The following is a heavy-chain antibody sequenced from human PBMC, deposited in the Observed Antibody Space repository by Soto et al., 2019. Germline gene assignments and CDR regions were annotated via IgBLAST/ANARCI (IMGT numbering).Heavy chain of an antibody. V-gene: IGHV3-53*01. Sequence: EVQLVESGGGLIQPGGSLRLSCAASGFTVSSNYMSWVRQAPGKGLEWVSVIYSGGSTYYADSVKGRFTISRDKSKYTLYRQMNSLRAEDTAVYYCARDRVESGYPEYFQHWGQGTLVTVSS. CDR3: ARDRVESGYPEYFQH. CDR2: IYSGGST. J-gene: IGHJ1*01. D-gene: IGHD3-22*01. CDR1: GFTVSSNY.